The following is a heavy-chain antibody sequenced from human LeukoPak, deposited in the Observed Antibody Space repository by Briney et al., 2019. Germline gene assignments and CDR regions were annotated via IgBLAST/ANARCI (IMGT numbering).Heavy chain of an antibody. CDR2: ISYDGGKK. CDR1: GYTFSTYG. CDR3: ARDDSDVRIVATVSREGDYFDY. V-gene: IGHV3-30*04. Sequence: GRSLRLSCAASGYTFSTYGVHWVRQAPGKGLEWVAVISYDGGKKYYADSVKGRFTISRDNSKNMLYLQMNSLRPEDTAVFYCARDDSDVRIVATVSREGDYFDYWGQGTLVTVSS. J-gene: IGHJ4*02. D-gene: IGHD5-12*01.